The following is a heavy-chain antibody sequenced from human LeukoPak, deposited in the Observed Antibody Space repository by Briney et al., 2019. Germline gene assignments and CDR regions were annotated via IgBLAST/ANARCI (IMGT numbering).Heavy chain of an antibody. D-gene: IGHD4-23*01. CDR3: AKSLDYGGNRARLDF. J-gene: IGHJ4*02. CDR1: GFTFSSYG. Sequence: PGGSLRLSCAASGFTFSSYGMSWGRQAPGKGLEWVSGISAGGSNTYYADSVMGRFTVSRDNSKNTLYLQMNSLRVDDTAVYYCAKSLDYGGNRARLDFWGQGTLVTVSS. CDR2: ISAGGSNT. V-gene: IGHV3-23*01.